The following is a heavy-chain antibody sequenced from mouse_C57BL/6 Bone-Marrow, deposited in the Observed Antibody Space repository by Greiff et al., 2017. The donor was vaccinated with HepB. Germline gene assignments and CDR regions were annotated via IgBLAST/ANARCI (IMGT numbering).Heavy chain of an antibody. Sequence: EVKLMASGPVLVKPGASVKISCKASGYSFTGYYLNWVKQSPVKSLEWIGEINPSTGGTTYNQKFKAKATLTVDKSSSTAYMQLKSLTSEDSAVYYCARGRLRVEGFAYWGQGTLVTVSA. CDR2: INPSTGGT. CDR3: ARGRLRVEGFAY. D-gene: IGHD2-4*01. J-gene: IGHJ3*01. CDR1: GYSFTGYY. V-gene: IGHV1-42*01.